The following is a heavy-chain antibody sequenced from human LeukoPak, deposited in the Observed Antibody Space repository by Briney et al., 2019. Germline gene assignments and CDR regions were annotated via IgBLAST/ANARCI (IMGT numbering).Heavy chain of an antibody. CDR2: IIPILGIA. V-gene: IGHV1-69*04. CDR3: ARDLYPSMKPDY. Sequence: SVTVSCTASGGTFSSYAISWVRRAPGQGLEWMGRIIPILGIANYAQTFQGRVTITADKSTSTAYMELSSLRSEDTAVYYCARDLYPSMKPDYWGQGTLVTVSS. CDR1: GGTFSSYA. D-gene: IGHD2/OR15-2a*01. J-gene: IGHJ4*02.